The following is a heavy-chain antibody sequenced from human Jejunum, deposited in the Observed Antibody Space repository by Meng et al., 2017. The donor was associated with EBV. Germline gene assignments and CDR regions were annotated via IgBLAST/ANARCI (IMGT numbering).Heavy chain of an antibody. D-gene: IGHD1-7*01. V-gene: IGHV3-73*02. CDR2: IKSKANNYAT. CDR1: GFTFSGSS. Sequence: VHLGESGGGLVQPGGSLKLSCAAFGFTFSGSSMHWVRQASGKGLEWVGRIKSKANNYATAYAASVKGSFTISRDDSKNTAYLQMNSLKTEDTAVYYCVTSITGTTTGDYWGQGTLVTVSS. CDR3: VTSITGTTTGDY. J-gene: IGHJ4*02.